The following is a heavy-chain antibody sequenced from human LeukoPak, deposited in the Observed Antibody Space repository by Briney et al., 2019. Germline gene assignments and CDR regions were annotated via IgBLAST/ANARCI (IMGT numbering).Heavy chain of an antibody. Sequence: SETLSLTCAVSGGSISSGGYSWSWIRQPPGKGLQWIGYIYDSGNTDYNPSLRSRVTISVDRSKNQFSLKLGSVTAADTAVYYCASNSGSYWGQGTLVTVSS. D-gene: IGHD1-26*01. CDR2: IYDSGNT. CDR1: GGSISSGGYS. V-gene: IGHV4-30-2*02. J-gene: IGHJ4*02. CDR3: ASNSGSY.